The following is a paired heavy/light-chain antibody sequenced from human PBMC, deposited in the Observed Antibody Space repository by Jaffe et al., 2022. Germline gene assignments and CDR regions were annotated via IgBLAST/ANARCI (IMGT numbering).Heavy chain of an antibody. Sequence: QVQLQQWGAGLLKPSETLSLTCAVYGGSFSGYYWSWIRQPPGKGLEWIGEINHSGSTNYNPSLKSRVTISVDTSKNQFSLKLSSVTAADTAVYYCARSTRSERRATTREQLVLGYRMDVWGKGTTVTVSS. D-gene: IGHD6-13*01. CDR1: GGSFSGYY. CDR2: INHSGST. CDR3: ARSTRSERRATTREQLVLGYRMDV. V-gene: IGHV4-34*01. J-gene: IGHJ6*04.
Light chain of an antibody. V-gene: IGKV1-39*01. CDR1: QTISSY. Sequence: DIQMTQSPSSLSASVGDRVTITCRASQTISSYLNWYQQKPGKAPKLLIYAASSLQSGVPSRFSGSGSGTDFTLTISSLQPEDFATYYCQQSYSTPFSFGQGTKVEIK. CDR3: QQSYSTPFS. CDR2: AAS. J-gene: IGKJ1*01.